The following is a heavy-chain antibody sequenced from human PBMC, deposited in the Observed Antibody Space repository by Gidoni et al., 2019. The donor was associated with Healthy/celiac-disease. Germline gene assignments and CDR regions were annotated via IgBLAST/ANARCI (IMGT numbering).Heavy chain of an antibody. CDR3: ARGGRFNYYYGMDV. CDR1: GFTFSSYD. CDR2: IGTAGDT. V-gene: IGHV3-13*01. Sequence: EVQLVESGGGLVQPGGSLRLSCAASGFTFSSYDMHWVRQATGKGLEWVSAIGTAGDTYYPGSVKGRFTISRENAKNFLYLQMNSLRAGDTAVYYCARGGRFNYYYGMDVWGQGTTVTVSS. J-gene: IGHJ6*02.